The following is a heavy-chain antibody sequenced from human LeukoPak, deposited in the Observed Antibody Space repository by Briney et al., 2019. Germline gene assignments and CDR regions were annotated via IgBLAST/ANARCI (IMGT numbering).Heavy chain of an antibody. D-gene: IGHD5-24*01. V-gene: IGHV4-39*01. CDR1: GGSISSSSYY. Sequence: PSETLSLTCTVSGGSISSSSYYWGWIRQPPGKGLEWIGSIYYSGSTYYNPSLKSRVTISVDTSKNQFSLKLSSVTAADTAVYYCARRGGGMAYYFDYWGQGTLVTVSS. CDR3: ARRGGGMAYYFDY. J-gene: IGHJ4*02. CDR2: IYYSGST.